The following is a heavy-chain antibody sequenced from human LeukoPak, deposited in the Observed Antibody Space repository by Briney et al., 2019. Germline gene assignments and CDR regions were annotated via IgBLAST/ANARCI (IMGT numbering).Heavy chain of an antibody. Sequence: ETLSLTCTVSGASINSDTYYWGWIRQPPGKGLEWVSAISGSGGSTYYADSVKGRFTISRDNSKNTLYLQMNSLRAEDTAVYYCAKNLFDWLRNYYYYYMDVWGKGTTVTISS. D-gene: IGHD3-9*01. CDR2: ISGSGGST. J-gene: IGHJ6*03. CDR1: GASINSDTYY. V-gene: IGHV3-23*01. CDR3: AKNLFDWLRNYYYYYMDV.